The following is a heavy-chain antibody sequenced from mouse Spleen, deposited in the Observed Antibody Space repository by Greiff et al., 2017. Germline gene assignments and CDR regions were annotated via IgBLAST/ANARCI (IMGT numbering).Heavy chain of an antibody. V-gene: IGHV2-2*01. CDR1: GFSLTSYG. CDR2: IWSGGST. J-gene: IGHJ4*01. D-gene: IGHD2-12*01. Sequence: VQLQQSGPGLVQPSQSLSITCTVSGFSLTSYGVHWVRQSPGKGLEWLGVIWSGGSTDYNAAFISSLSISKDNSKSQVFFKMNSLQADDTAIYYCARNSYSPLGRAMDYWGQGTSVTVSS. CDR3: ARNSYSPLGRAMDY.